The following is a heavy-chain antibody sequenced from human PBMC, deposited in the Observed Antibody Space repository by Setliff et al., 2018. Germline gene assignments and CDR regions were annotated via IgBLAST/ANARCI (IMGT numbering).Heavy chain of an antibody. Sequence: GASVKVSCKASGYTFATYGISWVRQAPGQGLEWMGWISAYNGNTNYAQKLQGRVTVTTDTSTSTAYMELRSLRSDDTAGYYCARDWRDYGAMGYWGQGTLVTVSS. D-gene: IGHD4-17*01. V-gene: IGHV1-18*01. CDR2: ISAYNGNT. J-gene: IGHJ4*02. CDR3: ARDWRDYGAMGY. CDR1: GYTFATYG.